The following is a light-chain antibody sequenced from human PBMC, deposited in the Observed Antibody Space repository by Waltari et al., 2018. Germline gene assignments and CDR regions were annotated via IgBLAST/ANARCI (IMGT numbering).Light chain of an antibody. CDR3: QQSYSTPYT. Sequence: DIQMTHSPSSLSASVGDKVTITCRAGQSISSYLNWYQQKPGKAPKLLIYAASSLQSGVPSRFSGSGSGTDFTLTISSLQPEDFATYYCQQSYSTPYTFGQGTKLEIK. V-gene: IGKV1-39*01. CDR1: QSISSY. CDR2: AAS. J-gene: IGKJ2*01.